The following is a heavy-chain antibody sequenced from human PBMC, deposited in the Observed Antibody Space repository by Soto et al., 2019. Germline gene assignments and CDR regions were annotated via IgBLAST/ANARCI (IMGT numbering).Heavy chain of an antibody. J-gene: IGHJ3*01. Sequence: EVQLLESGGGLVQPVESLRLSCAASGFTFSYYWMHWVRQAPGMGLVWVSRIHSDGSSTTYADSVKGRFTISRDNARNTLYLQMNSLRAEDTAVYYCARGDRGAFDLWGQGTVVTVSS. CDR2: IHSDGSST. CDR3: ARGDRGAFDL. V-gene: IGHV3-74*01. D-gene: IGHD1-26*01. CDR1: GFTFSYYW.